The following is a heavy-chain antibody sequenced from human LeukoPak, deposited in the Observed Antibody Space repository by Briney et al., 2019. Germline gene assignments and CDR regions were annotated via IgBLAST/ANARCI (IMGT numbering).Heavy chain of an antibody. V-gene: IGHV3-74*01. Sequence: GGSLRLSCAASGFTFSSHGMHWVRQAPGKGLVWVSRINSDGSSTSYADSVKGRFTISRDNAKNTLYVQMNSLRADDTAVYYCARDLWSGYGRLDVWGQGTTVTGSS. D-gene: IGHD3-3*01. CDR2: INSDGSST. CDR1: GFTFSSHG. CDR3: ARDLWSGYGRLDV. J-gene: IGHJ6*02.